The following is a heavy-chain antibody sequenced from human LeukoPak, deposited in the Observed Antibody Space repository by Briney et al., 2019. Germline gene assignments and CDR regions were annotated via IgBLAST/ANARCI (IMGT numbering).Heavy chain of an antibody. D-gene: IGHD4-17*01. CDR1: GFPFSGYS. Sequence: PGGSLRLSCAASGFPFSGYSLNWVRQSPGKGLEWVANIKQDGSEKYYVDSLYGRFTISRDNAKNSVYLQMNSLRAEDTAVYYCVRGRFEGNGDFDSWGQGTLVIVSS. CDR2: IKQDGSEK. CDR3: VRGRFEGNGDFDS. V-gene: IGHV3-7*01. J-gene: IGHJ4*02.